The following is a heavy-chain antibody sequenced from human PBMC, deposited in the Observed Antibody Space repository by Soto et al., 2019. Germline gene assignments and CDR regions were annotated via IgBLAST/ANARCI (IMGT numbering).Heavy chain of an antibody. CDR2: IGGSGSDT. Sequence: GGSVRLSCTASGLAFSNYAMIWVRQAPGKGLEWVSIIGGSGSDTFYADSVKGRFTVSRDNSKNTQYVQMNSLRDEDTAVYYCAETSSYGNYYFDYWGPGTLVTV. CDR1: GLAFSNYA. V-gene: IGHV3-23*01. CDR3: AETSSYGNYYFDY. D-gene: IGHD4-17*01. J-gene: IGHJ4*02.